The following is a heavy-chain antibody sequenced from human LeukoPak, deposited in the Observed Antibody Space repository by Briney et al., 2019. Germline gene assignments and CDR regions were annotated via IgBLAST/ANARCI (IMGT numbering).Heavy chain of an antibody. CDR2: IIPIFGTA. Sequence: GASVKVSCKAAGYSFTTFHINWVRQAPGQGLEWMGGIIPIFGTANYAQKFQGRVTITADESTSTAYMELSSLRSEDTAVYYCASKKSSSWPTPIDYWGQGTLVTVSS. CDR1: GYSFTTFH. V-gene: IGHV1-69*13. CDR3: ASKKSSSWPTPIDY. J-gene: IGHJ4*02. D-gene: IGHD6-13*01.